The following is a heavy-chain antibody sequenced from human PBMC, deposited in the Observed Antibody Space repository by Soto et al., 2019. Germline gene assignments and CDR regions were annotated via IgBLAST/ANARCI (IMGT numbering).Heavy chain of an antibody. D-gene: IGHD2-2*02. CDR3: AKSATVPAAIAY. Sequence: ASVKVSCKASGYTFTSYAMHWVRQAPGQRLEWMGWINAGNGNTKYSQKFQGRVTITRDTSASTAYMELSSLRSEDTAVYYCAKSATVPAAIAYRGQRTPVTVSS. CDR1: GYTFTSYA. CDR2: INAGNGNT. J-gene: IGHJ4*02. V-gene: IGHV1-3*01.